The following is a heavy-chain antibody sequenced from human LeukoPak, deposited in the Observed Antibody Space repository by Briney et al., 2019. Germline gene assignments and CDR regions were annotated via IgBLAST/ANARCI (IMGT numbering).Heavy chain of an antibody. V-gene: IGHV1-69*05. D-gene: IGHD1-26*01. J-gene: IGHJ4*02. CDR1: GYTFTAYY. CDR3: ARGRGGDGGVGATAN. CDR2: IIPIFGTA. Sequence: GASVKVSCKASGYTFTAYYMHWVRQAPGQGLEWMGGIIPIFGTANYAQKFQGRVTITTDESTSTAYMELSSLRSEDTAVYYCARGRGGDGGVGATANWGQGTLVTVSS.